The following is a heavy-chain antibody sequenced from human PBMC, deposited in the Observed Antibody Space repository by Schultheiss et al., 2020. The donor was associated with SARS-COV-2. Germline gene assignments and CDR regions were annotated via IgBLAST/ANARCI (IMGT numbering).Heavy chain of an antibody. Sequence: ETLSLTCAVYGGSFSGYYWSWIRQPPGKGLEWIGEINHSGSTNYNPSLKRRVTVSLDTSKNQFSLKLDSVTPEDTAVYYCASQMGWNYFDSWGQGTLVTVSS. CDR1: GGSFSGYY. J-gene: IGHJ4*02. CDR2: INHSGST. CDR3: ASQMGWNYFDS. D-gene: IGHD5-24*01. V-gene: IGHV4-34*01.